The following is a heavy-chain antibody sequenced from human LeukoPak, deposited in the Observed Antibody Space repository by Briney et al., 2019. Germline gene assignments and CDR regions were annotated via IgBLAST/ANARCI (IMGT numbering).Heavy chain of an antibody. D-gene: IGHD6-19*01. CDR2: INPNSGGT. CDR3: AREQWLDY. Sequence: ASVKVSCKASGYTFTGYYMHWVRQAPGQGLEWMGWINPNSGGTNYAQKFQGRVTMTRDMSTSTVYMELSSLRSEDTAVYYCAREQWLDYWGQGTLVTVSS. J-gene: IGHJ4*02. CDR1: GYTFTGYY. V-gene: IGHV1-2*02.